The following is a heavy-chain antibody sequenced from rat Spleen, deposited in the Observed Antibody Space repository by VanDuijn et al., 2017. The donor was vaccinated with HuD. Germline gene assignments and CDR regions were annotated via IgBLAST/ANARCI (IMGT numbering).Heavy chain of an antibody. CDR1: VYSITSSYR. Sequence: EVQLQESGPGLVKPSQSLSPTCSVTVYSITSSYRWNWIRKFPGNELEWMGYINSAGSTIYNPSLQSRISITRDTSRNHFFLQVNYVTTEDTATYYWARSDGNHYYLPFANWGQGTVVTVSS. CDR2: INSAGST. CDR3: ARSDGNHYYLPFAN. D-gene: IGHD1-12*02. V-gene: IGHV3-3*01. J-gene: IGHJ3*01.